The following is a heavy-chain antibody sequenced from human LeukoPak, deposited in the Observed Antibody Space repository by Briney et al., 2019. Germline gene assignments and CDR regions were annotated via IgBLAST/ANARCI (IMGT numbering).Heavy chain of an antibody. CDR1: GFTFSSYG. J-gene: IGHJ4*02. V-gene: IGHV3-23*01. CDR3: ARAAQYCSGGSCPRAYFDY. Sequence: GGSLRLSCAASGFTFSSYGMSWVRQAPGKGLEWVSAISGSGGSTYYADSVKGRFTISRDNSKNTLYLQMNSLRAEDTAVYYCARAAQYCSGGSCPRAYFDYWGQGTLVTVSS. D-gene: IGHD2-15*01. CDR2: ISGSGGST.